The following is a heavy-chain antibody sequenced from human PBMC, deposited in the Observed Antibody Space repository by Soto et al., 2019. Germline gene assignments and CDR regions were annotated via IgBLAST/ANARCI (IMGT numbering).Heavy chain of an antibody. Sequence: QVQLQQWGAGLLKPSETLSLNCSVYGGSFSDYYWSWIRQPPGKGLEWIGEINHAGKTNYNPSLKSRVTISIDTSQKEFSLPLNSVTAADTALYYCTSIWSASYMGAHWFDPWCQGTMVIVS. CDR1: GGSFSDYY. D-gene: IGHD3-3*01. CDR3: TSIWSASYMGAHWFDP. CDR2: INHAGKT. J-gene: IGHJ5*02. V-gene: IGHV4-34*01.